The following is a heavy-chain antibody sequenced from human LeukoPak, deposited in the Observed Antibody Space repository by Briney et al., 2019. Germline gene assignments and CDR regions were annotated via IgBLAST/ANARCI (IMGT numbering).Heavy chain of an antibody. CDR2: INPSGGST. CDR1: GYTFTSYY. D-gene: IGHD3-22*01. CDR3: ARNGRNMIVVAPNDY. V-gene: IGHV1-46*01. J-gene: IGHJ4*02. Sequence: ASVKVSCKASGYTFTSYYMHWVRQAPGQGLEWMGIINPSGGSTSYAQKFQGRVTMTRDMSTSTVYMELSSLRSEDTAVYYCARNGRNMIVVAPNDYWGQGTLVTVSS.